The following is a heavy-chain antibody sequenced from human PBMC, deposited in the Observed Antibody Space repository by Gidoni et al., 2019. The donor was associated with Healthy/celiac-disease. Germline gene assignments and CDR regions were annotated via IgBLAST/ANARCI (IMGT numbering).Heavy chain of an antibody. V-gene: IGHV1-69*06. Sequence: IPIFGTANYAQKFQGRVTITADKSTSTAYMELSSLRSEDTAVYYCARGRGAVAGRDAFDIWGQGTMVTVSS. CDR2: IPIFGTA. J-gene: IGHJ3*02. D-gene: IGHD6-19*01. CDR3: ARGRGAVAGRDAFDI.